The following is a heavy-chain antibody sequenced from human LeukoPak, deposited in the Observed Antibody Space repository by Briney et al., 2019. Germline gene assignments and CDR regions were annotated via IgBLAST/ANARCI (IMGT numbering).Heavy chain of an antibody. CDR3: AGWSVVVPARPEAFDI. V-gene: IGHV3-23*01. CDR1: GFTFSSYA. CDR2: ISGSGGST. J-gene: IGHJ3*02. Sequence: GGSLRLSCAASGFTFSSYAMIWVRQAPGKGLEWGSAISGSGGSTYYADSVKGRFTISRDNSKNTLYLQMNSLRAEDTAVYYCAGWSVVVPARPEAFDIWGQGTMVTVSS. D-gene: IGHD2-2*01.